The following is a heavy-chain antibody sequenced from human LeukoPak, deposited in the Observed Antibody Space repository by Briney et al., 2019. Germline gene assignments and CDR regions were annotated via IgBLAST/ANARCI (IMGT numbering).Heavy chain of an antibody. Sequence: PSETLSLTCTVSGGSISSSSYYWGWIRQPPGKGLEWIGSIYYSGSTYYNPSLKSRVTISVDTSKNQFSLNLSSVTAADTAVYYCARHEDYGDYVTDYWGQGTLVTVSS. CDR3: ARHEDYGDYVTDY. D-gene: IGHD4-17*01. CDR2: IYYSGST. V-gene: IGHV4-39*01. J-gene: IGHJ4*02. CDR1: GGSISSSSYY.